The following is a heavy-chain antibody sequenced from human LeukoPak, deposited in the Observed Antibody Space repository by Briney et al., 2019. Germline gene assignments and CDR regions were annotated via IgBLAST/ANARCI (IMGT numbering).Heavy chain of an antibody. D-gene: IGHD3-16*01. CDR1: GVSFSGHY. J-gene: IGHJ6*03. V-gene: IGHV4-34*01. CDR2: VNDRGST. Sequence: WETLSLTCAVYGVSFSGHYWTWIRQPPGKGLQGKGEVNDRGSTNYNPSPKSRLTISENKSKKHFSLRLPSVNAADTAVYYCARGVVSGRFGDYYYHMDVWGTGNTVTVSS. CDR3: ARGVVSGRFGDYYYHMDV.